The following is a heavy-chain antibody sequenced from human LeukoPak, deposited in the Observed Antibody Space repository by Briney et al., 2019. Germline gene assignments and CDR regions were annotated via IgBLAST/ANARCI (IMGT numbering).Heavy chain of an antibody. Sequence: WASVKVSCKASGGTFSSYAISWVRQAPGQGLEWMGGIIPIFGTANYAQKFQGRVTITADESTSTAYMELSSLRSEDTAVYYCARPYGSGPYYYYMDVWGKGTTVTVSS. CDR1: GGTFSSYA. CDR3: ARPYGSGPYYYYMDV. V-gene: IGHV1-69*13. CDR2: IIPIFGTA. D-gene: IGHD3-10*01. J-gene: IGHJ6*03.